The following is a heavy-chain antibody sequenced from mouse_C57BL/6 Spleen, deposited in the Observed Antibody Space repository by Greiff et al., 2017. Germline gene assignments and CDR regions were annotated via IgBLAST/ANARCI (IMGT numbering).Heavy chain of an antibody. CDR3: GGSSYDWYFDV. Sequence: EVQLQQSGPVLVKPGASVKMSCKASGYTFTDYYMNWVKQSHGKSLEWLGVINPYNGGTSYNQKFKGKATLTVDKSSSTAYMELNSLTSEDSAVYYCGGSSYDWYFDVWGTGTTVTVSS. V-gene: IGHV1-19*01. D-gene: IGHD1-1*01. J-gene: IGHJ1*03. CDR2: INPYNGGT. CDR1: GYTFTDYY.